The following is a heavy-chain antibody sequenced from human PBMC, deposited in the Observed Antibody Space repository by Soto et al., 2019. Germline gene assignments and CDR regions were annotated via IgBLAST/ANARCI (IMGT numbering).Heavy chain of an antibody. Sequence: SETLSLTCTVSGGSISNYYWSWIRQPPGKGLEWIGYIYYSGTTNYNPSLKSRVTISVDTSKNQFSLKLSSVTAADTAVYYCARLLGWYFDYWGQGTLVTVSS. D-gene: IGHD6-19*01. V-gene: IGHV4-59*01. CDR1: GGSISNYY. J-gene: IGHJ4*02. CDR3: ARLLGWYFDY. CDR2: IYYSGTT.